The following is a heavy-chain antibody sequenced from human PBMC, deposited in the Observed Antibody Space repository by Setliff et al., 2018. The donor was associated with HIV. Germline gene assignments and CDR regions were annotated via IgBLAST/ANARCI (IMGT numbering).Heavy chain of an antibody. CDR1: GYSISSGSY. J-gene: IGHJ4*02. CDR3: ARDRTPRNRGGYFDY. Sequence: SETLSLTCTVSGYSISSGSYWGWIRQPPGKGLEWIGYIYYSGSTYYNPSLKSRVTISVDTSKNQFSLKLSSVTAADTAVYYCARDRTPRNRGGYFDYWGQGTLVTVSS. CDR2: IYYSGST. V-gene: IGHV4-30-4*08.